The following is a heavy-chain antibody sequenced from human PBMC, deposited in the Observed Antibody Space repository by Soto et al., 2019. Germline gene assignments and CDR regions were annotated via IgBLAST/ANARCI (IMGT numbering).Heavy chain of an antibody. V-gene: IGHV4-4*02. Sequence: QVQLQESGPGLVKPSGTLSLTCAVSGASISSGWWTWVRQPPGKGLAWIGETLYSGRPNYNSSLNSRVTISIDKSKKQFSLNLSSVTAADTAVYYCSSRVTDAPTWGQGTLVTVSS. CDR1: GASISSGW. J-gene: IGHJ5*02. D-gene: IGHD2-2*01. CDR2: TLYSGRP. CDR3: SSRVTDAPT.